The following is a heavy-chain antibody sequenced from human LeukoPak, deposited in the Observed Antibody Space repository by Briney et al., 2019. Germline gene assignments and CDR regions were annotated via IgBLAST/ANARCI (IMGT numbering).Heavy chain of an antibody. V-gene: IGHV3-23*01. CDR1: GFTYSSYA. J-gene: IGHJ4*02. Sequence: GGSLRLSCADSGFTYSSYAMTWVRQSPGKGLEWVSTLSGSGNSRYYADSVQGRFTISRDNFKNTLYLQMNSLRVEDTAVYYCARDVNGGYWGQGTLVTVSS. CDR2: LSGSGNSR. D-gene: IGHD2-8*01. CDR3: ARDVNGGY.